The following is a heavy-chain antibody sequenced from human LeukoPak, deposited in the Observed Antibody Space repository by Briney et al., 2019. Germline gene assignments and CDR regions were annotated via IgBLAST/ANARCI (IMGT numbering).Heavy chain of an antibody. CDR2: ISSSSSYI. CDR3: ARDTVGATTLHPSDDAFDI. V-gene: IGHV3-21*01. CDR1: GFTFSSFS. J-gene: IGHJ3*02. Sequence: GGSLRLSCAASGFTFSSFSMTWVRQAPGKGLEWVSFISSSSSYIYYADSVKGRFTISRDNAKNSLYLQMNSLRVEDTAVYYCARDTVGATTLHPSDDAFDIWGHGTMVTVSS. D-gene: IGHD1-26*01.